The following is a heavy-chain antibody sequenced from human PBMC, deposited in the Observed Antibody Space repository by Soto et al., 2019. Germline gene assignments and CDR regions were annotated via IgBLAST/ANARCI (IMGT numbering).Heavy chain of an antibody. CDR3: AINYYDSSAYLY. CDR1: GHTLINYY. Sequence: QVQLVQSGAEVKKPGASVKVSCKASGHTLINYYMHWVRQAPGQGLDWLGKIDPSGNGTSYAERFQGRITLTSDTSTNTVYVGLSSLRSEDTAIYYCAINYYDSSAYLYWGQGTLVTVSS. V-gene: IGHV1-46*01. D-gene: IGHD3-22*01. CDR2: IDPSGNGT. J-gene: IGHJ4*02.